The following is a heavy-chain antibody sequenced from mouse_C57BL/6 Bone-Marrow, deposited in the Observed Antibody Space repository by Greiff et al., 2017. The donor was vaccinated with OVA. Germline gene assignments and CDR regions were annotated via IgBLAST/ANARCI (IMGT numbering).Heavy chain of an antibody. CDR3: ARRGWLLRWFAY. CDR2: IYPRSGNT. Sequence: VQLQQSGAELARPGASVKLSCKASGYTFTSYGISWVKQRTGQGLEWIGEIYPRSGNTYYNEKFKGKATLTADKSSSTAYMELRSLTSEDSAVYFCARRGWLLRWFAYWGQGTLVTVSA. D-gene: IGHD2-3*01. V-gene: IGHV1-81*01. J-gene: IGHJ3*01. CDR1: GYTFTSYG.